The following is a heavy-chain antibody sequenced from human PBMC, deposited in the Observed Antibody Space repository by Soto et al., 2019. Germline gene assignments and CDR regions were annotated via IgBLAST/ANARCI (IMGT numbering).Heavy chain of an antibody. CDR1: GNSFNNW. CDR3: AGGGVRGVITRTRDYYGMDV. Sequence: GESLKISCKGLGNSFNNWIGWVRQMPGKGLEWMGIIYPGDSDTRYSPSFQGQVTISADKSISTAYLQWSSLKASDTAMYYCAGGGVRGVITRTRDYYGMDVWGQGTTVTVSS. CDR2: IYPGDSDT. V-gene: IGHV5-51*01. J-gene: IGHJ6*02. D-gene: IGHD3-10*01.